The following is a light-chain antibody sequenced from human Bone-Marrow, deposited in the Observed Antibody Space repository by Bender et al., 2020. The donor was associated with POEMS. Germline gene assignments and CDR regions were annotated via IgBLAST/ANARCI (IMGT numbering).Light chain of an antibody. V-gene: IGLV3-1*01. J-gene: IGLJ2*01. CDR1: DLGDKY. CDR3: QAWDTYYVI. CDR2: QDT. Sequence: SYEVTQPPSVSVSPGQTASITCSGDDLGDKYVAWYQQKPGQSPVLVIYQDTKRPSGIPERFSGSNSGNTATLTISGTQAMDEADYYCQAWDTYYVIFGGGNKLTVL.